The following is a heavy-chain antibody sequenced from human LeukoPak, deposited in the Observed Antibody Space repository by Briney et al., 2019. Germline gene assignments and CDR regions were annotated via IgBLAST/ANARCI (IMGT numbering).Heavy chain of an antibody. CDR3: ARGVGAAAGLPPFDY. D-gene: IGHD6-13*01. V-gene: IGHV4-34*01. Sequence: SETLSLTCAAYGGSFSGYYWSWIRQPPGKGLEWVAEIKHSGSTNYNASLKSRVTTFLDASNTQFSLKLSPVTAADTAVYYCARGVGAAAGLPPFDYWGQGTLVTVSS. CDR1: GGSFSGYY. J-gene: IGHJ4*02. CDR2: IKHSGST.